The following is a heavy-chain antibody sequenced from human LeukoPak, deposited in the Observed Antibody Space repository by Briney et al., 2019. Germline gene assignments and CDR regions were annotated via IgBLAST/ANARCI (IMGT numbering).Heavy chain of an antibody. CDR2: ISGSGGST. Sequence: PGGSLRLSFVASESTFSTYAMSWARKAPGKGLEWVSGISGSGGSTYYADSVKGRFTISRDNSKNTMYLQMNSLRAEDTAVYYCAKDLRSVATILPFFDYWGQGTLVTVSS. J-gene: IGHJ4*02. CDR1: ESTFSTYA. D-gene: IGHD5-12*01. CDR3: AKDLRSVATILPFFDY. V-gene: IGHV3-23*01.